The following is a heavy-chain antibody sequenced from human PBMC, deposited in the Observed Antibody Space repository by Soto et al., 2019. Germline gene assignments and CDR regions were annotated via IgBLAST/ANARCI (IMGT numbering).Heavy chain of an antibody. J-gene: IGHJ6*02. CDR3: TTAGIAVAGYYYYYGMDV. CDR1: GFTFSNAW. CDR2: IKSKTDGGTT. V-gene: IGHV3-15*01. D-gene: IGHD6-19*01. Sequence: GGFLRLSCAASGFTFSNAWMSWVRQAPGKGLEWVGRIKSKTDGGTTDYAAPVKGRFTISRDDSKNTLYLQMNSLKTEDTAVYYCTTAGIAVAGYYYYYGMDVWGQGTTVTVSS.